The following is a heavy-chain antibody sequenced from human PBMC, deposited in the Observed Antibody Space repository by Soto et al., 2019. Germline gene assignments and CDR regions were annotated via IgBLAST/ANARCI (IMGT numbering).Heavy chain of an antibody. CDR1: GYSFTSYW. Sequence: GESLKISCKGSGYSFTSYWIGWVRQMPGKGLEWMGIIYPGDSDTRYSPSFQGQVTISADKSISTAYLQWSSLKASDTAMYYCACLWPPMIVGGPSAFDIWGQGTMVTVSS. CDR2: IYPGDSDT. J-gene: IGHJ3*02. D-gene: IGHD3-22*01. CDR3: ACLWPPMIVGGPSAFDI. V-gene: IGHV5-51*01.